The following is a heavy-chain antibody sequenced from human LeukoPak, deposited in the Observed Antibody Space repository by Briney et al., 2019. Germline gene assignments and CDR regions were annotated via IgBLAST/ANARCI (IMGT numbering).Heavy chain of an antibody. CDR1: GFTFSSYA. CDR3: AKAYSSGWYYFDS. J-gene: IGHJ4*02. Sequence: GGSLRLSCAASGFTFSSYAMSWVRRAPGKGLEWVSAISGSGGDTSYADSVKGRFTISRDNSKNTLYLQMNSLRAEDTAVYYCAKAYSSGWYYFDSWGQGTLVTVSS. V-gene: IGHV3-23*01. D-gene: IGHD6-19*01. CDR2: ISGSGGDT.